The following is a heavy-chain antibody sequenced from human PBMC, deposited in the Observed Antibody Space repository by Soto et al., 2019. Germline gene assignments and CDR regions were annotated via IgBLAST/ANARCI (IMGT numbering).Heavy chain of an antibody. J-gene: IGHJ6*03. V-gene: IGHV3-23*01. CDR2: ISGSGGST. Sequence: EVQLLESGGGLVQPGGSLRLSCAASGFTFSSYAMSWVRQAPGKGLEWVSAISGSGGSTYYADSVKGRFTISRDNSKNTLYLQMNSLRAEDTAVYYCAKAYYYGSGSYYFSEAYYYSYYMDVWGKGTTVTVSS. D-gene: IGHD3-10*01. CDR1: GFTFSSYA. CDR3: AKAYYYGSGSYYFSEAYYYSYYMDV.